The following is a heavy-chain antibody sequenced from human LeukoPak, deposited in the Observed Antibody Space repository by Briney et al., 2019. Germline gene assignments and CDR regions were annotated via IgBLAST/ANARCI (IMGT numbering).Heavy chain of an antibody. D-gene: IGHD3-16*01. J-gene: IGHJ6*03. CDR2: ISGSGGST. Sequence: RPGGSLRLSCAASGFIFSTYAMSWVRQAPGKGLEWVSAISGSGGSTYYADSVKGRFTISRDNSKNTLYLQMNSLRAGDTAVYYCAKDGGRGDHEKDYYMDVWGKGTTVTVSS. CDR3: AKDGGRGDHEKDYYMDV. V-gene: IGHV3-23*01. CDR1: GFIFSTYA.